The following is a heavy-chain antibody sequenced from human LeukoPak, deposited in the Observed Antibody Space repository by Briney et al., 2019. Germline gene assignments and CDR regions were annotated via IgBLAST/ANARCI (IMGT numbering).Heavy chain of an antibody. V-gene: IGHV1-2*06. CDR3: ARENYDYVWGSST. CDR2: INPNSGGT. J-gene: IGHJ4*02. CDR1: GYTFTGYY. D-gene: IGHD3-16*01. Sequence: ASVKVSCKASGYTFTGYYVHWVRQAPGQGLEWMGRINPNSGGTNYAQKFQGRVTMTRDTSISTAYMELSRLRSDDTAVYYCARENYDYVWGSSTWGQGTLVTVSS.